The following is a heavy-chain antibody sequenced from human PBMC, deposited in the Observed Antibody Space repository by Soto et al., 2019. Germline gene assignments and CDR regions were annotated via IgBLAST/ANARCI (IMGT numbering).Heavy chain of an antibody. J-gene: IGHJ4*02. CDR1: GGSISSGGYS. V-gene: IGHV4-30-2*02. D-gene: IGHD5-12*01. Sequence: QLQLQESGSGLVKPSQTLSLTCAVSGGSISSGGYSWSWIRQPPGKGLEWIGYIYHSGITYYNPSLRSGVPTSVDRSKNQFSLKVSCVLAADTAVYYCAAGGGLPRYYWGQGTLVTVSS. CDR2: IYHSGIT. CDR3: AAGGGLPRYY.